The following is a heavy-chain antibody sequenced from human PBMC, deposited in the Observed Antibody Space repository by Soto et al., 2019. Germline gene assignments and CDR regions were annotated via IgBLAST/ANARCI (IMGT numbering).Heavy chain of an antibody. J-gene: IGHJ4*02. CDR2: ISSSSSYI. CDR1: GFTFSSYS. Sequence: EVQLVESGGGLVKPGGSLRLSCAASGFTFSSYSMNXXXXXXXXXXXWVSSISSSSSYIYYADSVKGRFTISRDNAKXXXXXXXXXXXXXXXXXXXXXXXXXXXXXXYFDYWGQGTLVTVSS. V-gene: IGHV3-21*01. CDR3: XXXXXXXXXXYFDY.